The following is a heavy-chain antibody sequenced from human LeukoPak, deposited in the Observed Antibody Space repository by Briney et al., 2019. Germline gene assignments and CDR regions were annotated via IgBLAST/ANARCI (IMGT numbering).Heavy chain of an antibody. CDR2: INHSGST. Sequence: SETLSLTCAVYGGFFCGYYWSWIRQPPGKGLEWIGEINHSGSTNYNPSLKSRVTISVDTSKNQFSLKLSSVTAADTAVYYCARRGGPRLDYWGQGTLVTVSS. J-gene: IGHJ4*02. CDR1: GGFFCGYY. D-gene: IGHD2-15*01. V-gene: IGHV4-34*01. CDR3: ARRGGPRLDY.